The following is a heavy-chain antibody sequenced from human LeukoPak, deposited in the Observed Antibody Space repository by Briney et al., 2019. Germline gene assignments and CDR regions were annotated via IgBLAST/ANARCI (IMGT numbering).Heavy chain of an antibody. CDR2: IQYAGSTK. CDR3: AKEGSSGWYGDY. D-gene: IGHD6-19*01. CDR1: GLTFTNYD. V-gene: IGHV3-30*02. Sequence: GGSLRLSCAASGLTFTNYDIHWVRQAPGMGLEWVSFIQYAGSTKSYSDSVKGRFTISRDISKGTVFLQMNSLRTEDTAVYYCAKEGSSGWYGDYWGQGTLVTVSS. J-gene: IGHJ4*02.